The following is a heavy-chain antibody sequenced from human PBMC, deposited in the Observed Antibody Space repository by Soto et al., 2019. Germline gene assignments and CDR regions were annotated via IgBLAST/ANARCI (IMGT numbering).Heavy chain of an antibody. Sequence: ASVKVSCKASVYTFTSYGISWVRQAPGQGLEWMGWISAYNGSTSYAQKFQGRVTMTRDTSTSTVYMELSSLRSEDTAVYYCARDPHGSGSYYNVFFFDYWGQGTLVTVSS. CDR2: ISAYNGST. D-gene: IGHD3-10*01. CDR1: VYTFTSYG. J-gene: IGHJ4*02. CDR3: ARDPHGSGSYYNVFFFDY. V-gene: IGHV1-18*01.